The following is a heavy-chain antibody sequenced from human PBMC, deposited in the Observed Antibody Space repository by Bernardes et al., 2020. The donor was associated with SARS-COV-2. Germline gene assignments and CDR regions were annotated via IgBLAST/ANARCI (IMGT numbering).Heavy chain of an antibody. Sequence: GESLKISCQGSGFSFGSHWIGWVRQMPGKGLEWMGVIYPGDSDTRYSPSFQGQVTFSADKSISAAFLQWTSLKTSDTAMYYCARVGPNDDGSGYYYTEWGQGTLVTVSS. CDR1: GFSFGSHW. CDR2: IYPGDSDT. J-gene: IGHJ4*02. V-gene: IGHV5-51*01. D-gene: IGHD3-22*01. CDR3: ARVGPNDDGSGYYYTE.